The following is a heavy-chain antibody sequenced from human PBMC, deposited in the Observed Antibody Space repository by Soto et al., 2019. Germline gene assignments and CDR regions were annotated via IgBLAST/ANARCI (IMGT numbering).Heavy chain of an antibody. D-gene: IGHD6-6*01. V-gene: IGHV4-30-4*01. CDR1: GGFISSGYYY. CDR2: IYHSGKT. J-gene: IGHJ5*02. CDR3: ARERPDGARLDP. Sequence: KTSETLSLTCTVSGGFISSGYYYWSWIRQPPGEGLEWIGYIYHSGKTYYNPSLKSRLTLSVDTSKNQLSLKLTSVTAADTAVYYCARERPDGARLDPWGQGTLVTVSS.